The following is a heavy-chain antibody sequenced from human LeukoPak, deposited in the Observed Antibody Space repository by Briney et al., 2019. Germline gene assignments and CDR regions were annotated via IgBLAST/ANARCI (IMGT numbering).Heavy chain of an antibody. D-gene: IGHD3-9*01. Sequence: ASVKVSCKASGYTFINYGITWVRQAPGQGLEWMGWISTYNGNTKYPQKFQGRVTMTTDTSTSTAYMELTSLRSDDTAVFYCARSPDILTGENFDYWGQGTLVTVSS. CDR1: GYTFINYG. CDR3: ARSPDILTGENFDY. J-gene: IGHJ4*02. CDR2: ISTYNGNT. V-gene: IGHV1-18*01.